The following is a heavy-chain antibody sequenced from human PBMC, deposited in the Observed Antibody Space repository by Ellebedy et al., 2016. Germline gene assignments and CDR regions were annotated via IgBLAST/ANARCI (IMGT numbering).Heavy chain of an antibody. V-gene: IGHV1-2*04. D-gene: IGHD1-26*01. J-gene: IGHJ3*02. CDR2: INPNSGGT. CDR3: ARSNREWELRDDAFDI. Sequence: ASVKVSCKASGYTFTGYYMHWVRQAPGQGLEWMGWINPNSGGTNYAQKFQGWVTMTRDTSISTVYMELSSLRSEDTAVYYCARSNREWELRDDAFDIWGQGTMVTVSS. CDR1: GYTFTGYY.